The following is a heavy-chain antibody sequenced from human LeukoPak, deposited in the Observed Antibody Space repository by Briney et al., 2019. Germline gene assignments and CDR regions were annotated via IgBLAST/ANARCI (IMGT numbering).Heavy chain of an antibody. CDR3: ARQRGDFDS. D-gene: IGHD5-24*01. Sequence: SETLSLTCTVSGYSISSGYYWGWIRQPPGKGLEWIGSIYHSGSTYYNPSLKSRVTISVDTSKSQFSLKLRSVTAADTAVFYCARQRGDFDSWGQGTLVTVSS. V-gene: IGHV4-38-2*02. J-gene: IGHJ4*02. CDR1: GYSISSGYY. CDR2: IYHSGST.